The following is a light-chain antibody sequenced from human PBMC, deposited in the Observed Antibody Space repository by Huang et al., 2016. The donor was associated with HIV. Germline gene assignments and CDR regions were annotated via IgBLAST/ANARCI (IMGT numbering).Light chain of an antibody. J-gene: IGKJ2*01. Sequence: EIVMTQSPATLSMSPGERATLSCRASQSVGSSLAWYQQKPGQAPRLLIYGASTRASGIPARFSGSGSGTEFTLTISSLQSEDFAVYYCQQYNNWPPNTFGQGTKLEIK. CDR1: QSVGSS. CDR3: QQYNNWPPNT. V-gene: IGKV3-15*01. CDR2: GAS.